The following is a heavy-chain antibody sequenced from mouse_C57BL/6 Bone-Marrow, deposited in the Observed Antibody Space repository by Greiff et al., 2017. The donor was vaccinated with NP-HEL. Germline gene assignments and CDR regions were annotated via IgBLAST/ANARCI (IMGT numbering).Heavy chain of an antibody. V-gene: IGHV5-6*01. CDR1: GFTFSSYG. D-gene: IGHD2-4*01. Sequence: EVQVLESGGDLVKPGGSLKLSCAASGFTFSSYGMSWVRQTPDKRLEWVATISSGGSYTYYPDSVKGRFTISRDNAKNTLYLQMSSLKSEDTAMYYCASPYDYDVAWFAYWGQGTLVTVSA. CDR2: ISSGGSYT. J-gene: IGHJ3*01. CDR3: ASPYDYDVAWFAY.